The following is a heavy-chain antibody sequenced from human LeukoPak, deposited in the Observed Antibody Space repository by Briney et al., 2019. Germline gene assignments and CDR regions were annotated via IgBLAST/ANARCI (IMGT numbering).Heavy chain of an antibody. CDR3: ARGPELGYGGYFDY. J-gene: IGHJ4*02. D-gene: IGHD4-23*01. CDR1: GFTFSSYS. Sequence: KPGGSLRLSCAASGFTFSSYSMNWVRQAPGKGLEWVSSISSSSSYIYYADSVKGRFTISGDNAKNSLYLQMNSLRAEDTAVYYCARGPELGYGGYFDYWGQGTLVTVSS. V-gene: IGHV3-21*01. CDR2: ISSSSSYI.